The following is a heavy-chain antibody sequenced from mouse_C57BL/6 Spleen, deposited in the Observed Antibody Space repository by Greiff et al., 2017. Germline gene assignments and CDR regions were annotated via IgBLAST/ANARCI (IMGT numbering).Heavy chain of an antibody. D-gene: IGHD1-1*02. CDR1: GYTFTSYW. CDR3: ARKGGLSYWYFDV. J-gene: IGHJ1*03. CDR2: IDPSDSYT. V-gene: IGHV1-50*01. Sequence: VQLQQPGAELVKPGASVKLSCKASGYTFTSYWMQWVKQRPGQGLEWIGEIDPSDSYTNYNQKFKGKATLTVDTSSSTAYMQLSSLTSEDSAVYYCARKGGLSYWYFDVWGTGTTVTVSS.